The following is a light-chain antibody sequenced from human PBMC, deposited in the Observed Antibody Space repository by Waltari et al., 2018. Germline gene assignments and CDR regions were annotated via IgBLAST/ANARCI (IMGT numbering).Light chain of an antibody. Sequence: QTVVTQEPSLSVSPGGTVTLTCALSSGSLSTTSYATWYQQTPGQSPRTLVYKANTCSSGVPDRFSGSILGNKAALTITGAQADDESDYYCSLYMGSGIWVFGGGTKLTVL. CDR2: KAN. CDR3: SLYMGSGIWV. CDR1: SGSLSTTSY. V-gene: IGLV8-61*01. J-gene: IGLJ3*02.